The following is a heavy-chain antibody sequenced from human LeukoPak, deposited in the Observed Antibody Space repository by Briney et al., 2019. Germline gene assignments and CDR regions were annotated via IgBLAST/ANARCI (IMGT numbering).Heavy chain of an antibody. CDR1: GYTFTGYY. CDR2: INPNSGGT. CDR3: ARGLERTKFDY. V-gene: IGHV1-2*02. J-gene: IGHJ4*02. Sequence: GASVKVSCKASGYTFTGYYVHWVRQAPGQGLEWMGWINPNSGGTNYAQNFQGRVTMTRDTSITTAYMELSRLSSDDTAVYYCARGLERTKFDYWGQGTLVTVSS.